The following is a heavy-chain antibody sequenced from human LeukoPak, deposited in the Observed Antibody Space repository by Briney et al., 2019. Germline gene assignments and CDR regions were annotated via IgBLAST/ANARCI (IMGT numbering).Heavy chain of an antibody. Sequence: ASVRVSCKTSGYTFTSFGISWVRQAPGQGLEWMGWISAYNGNTIYAQNLQGRVTMTTDTSTSTAYMEVRSLRSDDTAVYYCARNYYGSGSYYIDLWGQGALVTVSS. CDR1: GYTFTSFG. D-gene: IGHD3-10*01. CDR2: ISAYNGNT. CDR3: ARNYYGSGSYYIDL. J-gene: IGHJ5*02. V-gene: IGHV1-18*01.